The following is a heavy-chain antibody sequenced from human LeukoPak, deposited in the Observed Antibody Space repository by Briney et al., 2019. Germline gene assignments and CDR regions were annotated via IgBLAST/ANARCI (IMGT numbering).Heavy chain of an antibody. CDR1: GGSISSGDYY. V-gene: IGHV4-30-4*01. Sequence: SQTLSLTCTVSGGSISSGDYYWSWIRQPPGKGLEWIGYIYYSGSTYFNPSLKSRVTISVDTSKNQFSLKLSSVTAADTAVYYCAREATYSGYANYGMDVWGQGTTVTVSS. CDR2: IYYSGST. CDR3: AREATYSGYANYGMDV. J-gene: IGHJ6*02. D-gene: IGHD5-12*01.